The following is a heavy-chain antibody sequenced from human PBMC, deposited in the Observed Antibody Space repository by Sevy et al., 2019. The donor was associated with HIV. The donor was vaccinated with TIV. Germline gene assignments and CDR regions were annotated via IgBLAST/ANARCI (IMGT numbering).Heavy chain of an antibody. CDR1: GGSISSYY. D-gene: IGHD5-12*01. V-gene: IGHV4-59*01. Sequence: SETLSLTCTVSGGSISSYYWSWIRQPPGKGLEWIGYIYYSGSTNYNPSLKSRVTISVDTSKNQFSLKLSSVTAADTAVYYCARSYSGYEGHQYYFDYWGQGTLVTVSS. J-gene: IGHJ4*02. CDR3: ARSYSGYEGHQYYFDY. CDR2: IYYSGST.